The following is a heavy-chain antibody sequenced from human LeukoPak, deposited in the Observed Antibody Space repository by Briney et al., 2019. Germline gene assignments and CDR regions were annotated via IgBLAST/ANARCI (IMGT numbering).Heavy chain of an antibody. J-gene: IGHJ4*02. Sequence: GGSLRLSCAASGFTFSTYSMNWVRQAPGKGLEWVSSISSSSSYIHYADSVKGRFTISRDNAKNSLFLQMNSLRAEDTAVYYCAKATVFGVVDYFDYWGQGTLVTVSS. V-gene: IGHV3-21*04. D-gene: IGHD3-3*01. CDR3: AKATVFGVVDYFDY. CDR1: GFTFSTYS. CDR2: ISSSSSYI.